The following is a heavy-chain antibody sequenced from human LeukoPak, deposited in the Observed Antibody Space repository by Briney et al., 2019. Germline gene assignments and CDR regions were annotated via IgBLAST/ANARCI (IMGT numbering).Heavy chain of an antibody. V-gene: IGHV4-4*07. CDR2: FYTSGST. J-gene: IGHJ6*03. CDR3: ARDVGSGSYYLSYYYYMDV. CDR1: GGPISSYY. D-gene: IGHD3-10*01. Sequence: SETLSLTCTVSGGPISSYYWSWIRQPAGKGLEWIGRFYTSGSTNYNPSLESRVTMSVYTSKNQFSLKLSSVTAADTAVYYCARDVGSGSYYLSYYYYMDVWGKGTTVTVSS.